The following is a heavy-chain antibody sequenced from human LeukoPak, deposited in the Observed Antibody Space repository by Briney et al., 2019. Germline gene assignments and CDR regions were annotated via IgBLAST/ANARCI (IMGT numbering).Heavy chain of an antibody. D-gene: IGHD4-17*01. Sequence: GASVKVSCKASGYTFTSYGISWVRQAPGQGLEWMGWISAYNGNTNYAQKLQGRVTMTTDTSTSTAYMELRSLRSDDTAVYYCARDRHGDYRHYFDYWGQGTLVTVSS. CDR1: GYTFTSYG. CDR2: ISAYNGNT. CDR3: ARDRHGDYRHYFDY. V-gene: IGHV1-18*01. J-gene: IGHJ4*02.